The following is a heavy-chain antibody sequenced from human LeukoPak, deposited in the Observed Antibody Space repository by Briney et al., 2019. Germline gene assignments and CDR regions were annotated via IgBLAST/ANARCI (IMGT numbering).Heavy chain of an antibody. Sequence: GASLQISCQGAECGFNSYWIGWVRRLPGKNLEWMGSIYPGDCDTKYSPSFQGQVTISADTSINTVSLQWSSLNASDTAVYYCARAGCTRTTCYSEPWFWSQGTQVTVSS. D-gene: IGHD2-2*01. CDR3: ARAGCTRTTCYSEPWF. V-gene: IGHV5-51*01. CDR1: ECGFNSYW. J-gene: IGHJ4*02. CDR2: IYPGDCDT.